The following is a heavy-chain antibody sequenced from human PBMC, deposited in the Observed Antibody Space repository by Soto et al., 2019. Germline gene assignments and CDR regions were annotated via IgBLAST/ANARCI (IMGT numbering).Heavy chain of an antibody. CDR1: GFSLRTSGVG. CDR3: AKSGSSGWYGWFDP. Sequence: GPTLVNPTQTLTLTCVFSGFSLRTSGVGVGWIRQPPGKALEWLGFIYWNDDKRYSPSLKSRLTITKDTSKNQVVLTMTNMDPVDTATYYCAKSGSSGWYGWFDPWGQGTLVTVSS. D-gene: IGHD6-19*01. V-gene: IGHV2-5*01. CDR2: IYWNDDK. J-gene: IGHJ5*02.